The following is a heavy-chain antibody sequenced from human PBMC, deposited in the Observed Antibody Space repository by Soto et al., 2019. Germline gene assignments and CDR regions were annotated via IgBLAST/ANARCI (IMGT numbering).Heavy chain of an antibody. V-gene: IGHV4-34*01. CDR3: ARRVVVVVAANTNLNYFDY. J-gene: IGHJ4*02. CDR2: INHSGST. CDR1: GGSFSGYY. D-gene: IGHD2-15*01. Sequence: SETLSLTCAVYGGSFSGYYWSWIRQPPGKGLEWIGEINHSGSTNYNPSLKSRVTISVDTSKNQFSLKLSSVTAADTAVYYCARRVVVVVAANTNLNYFDYWGQGTLVTVSS.